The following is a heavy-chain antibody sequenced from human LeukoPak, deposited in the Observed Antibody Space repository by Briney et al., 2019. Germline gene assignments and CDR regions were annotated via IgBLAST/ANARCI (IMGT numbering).Heavy chain of an antibody. J-gene: IGHJ4*02. D-gene: IGHD6-13*01. V-gene: IGHV4-59*01. CDR3: ARVGYSSSWYVSPTLYYFDY. CDR2: IYYSGST. CDR1: GGSISSYY. Sequence: SETLSLTCTVSGGSISSYYWSWIRQPPGKGLEWIGYIYYSGSTNYNPSLKSRVTISVDTSKNQFSLKLSSVTAADTAVYYCARVGYSSSWYVSPTLYYFDYWGQGTLVTVSS.